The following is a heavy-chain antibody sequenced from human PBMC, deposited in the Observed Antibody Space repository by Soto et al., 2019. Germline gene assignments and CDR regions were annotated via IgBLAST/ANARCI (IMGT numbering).Heavy chain of an antibody. CDR2: ISYDGNNK. D-gene: IGHD3-22*01. CDR3: ARDQDPYYYDSSGSPLFDY. J-gene: IGHJ4*02. CDR1: GFTFSSYA. Sequence: GGSLRLSCTASGFTFSSYAMHWVRQAPGKGLEWVAVISYDGNNKYYADSVKGRFTISRDNSKDTLYLQMNSLRAEDTAVYYCARDQDPYYYDSSGSPLFDYWGQGTLVTVSS. V-gene: IGHV3-30-3*01.